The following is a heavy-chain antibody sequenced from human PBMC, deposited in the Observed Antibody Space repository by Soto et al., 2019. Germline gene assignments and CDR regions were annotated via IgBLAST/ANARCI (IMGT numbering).Heavy chain of an antibody. J-gene: IGHJ5*02. CDR3: ASLNLSFDP. V-gene: IGHV4-30-4*01. CDR2: IYSSGST. Sequence: SETLSLTCTVSGASISSGDSFWSWIRQPPGKGLEWIACIYSSGSTYYNPSLKRRVAISIDTSKNQFSLNLSSLTAADTAVYYCASLNLSFDPWGQGTLVTVSS. CDR1: GASISSGDSF.